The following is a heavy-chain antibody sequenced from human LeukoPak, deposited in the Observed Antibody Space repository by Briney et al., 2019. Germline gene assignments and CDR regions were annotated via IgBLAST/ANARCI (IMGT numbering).Heavy chain of an antibody. CDR2: IYYSGST. CDR1: GGSISSSSYY. V-gene: IGHV4-39*07. CDR3: ARAPGELGDY. Sequence: PSETLSLTCTVSGGSISSSSYYWGWIRQPPGKGLEWIGSIYYSGSTYYNPSLKSRVTISVDTSKNQFSLKLSSVTAADTAVYYCARAPGELGDYWGQGTLVTVSS. J-gene: IGHJ4*02. D-gene: IGHD1-1*01.